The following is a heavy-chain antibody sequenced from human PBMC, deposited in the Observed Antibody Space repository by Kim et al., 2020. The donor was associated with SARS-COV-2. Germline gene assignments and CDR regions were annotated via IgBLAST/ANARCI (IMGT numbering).Heavy chain of an antibody. CDR3: AADPFTYGSGSSGYYYYGMDV. CDR2: IVVGSGNT. Sequence: SVKVSCKASGFTFTSSAVQWVRQARGQRLEWIGWIVVGSGNTNYAQKFQERVTITRDMSTSTAYMELSSLRSEDTAVYYCAADPFTYGSGSSGYYYYGMDVWGQGTTVTVSS. D-gene: IGHD3-10*01. J-gene: IGHJ6*02. V-gene: IGHV1-58*01. CDR1: GFTFTSSA.